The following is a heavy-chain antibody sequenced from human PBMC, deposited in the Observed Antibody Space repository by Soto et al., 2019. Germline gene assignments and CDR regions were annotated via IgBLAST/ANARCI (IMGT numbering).Heavy chain of an antibody. J-gene: IGHJ4*02. D-gene: IGHD5-12*01. CDR1: RFAFSSYG. V-gene: IGHV3-23*01. CDR3: AKRSGYQEAAYLDY. Sequence: PGGCLRLSCAVSRFAFSSYGMNWVRQAPGKGLEWVSSISDDGDSTYYADSVKGRFTISRDNSKNTLYLQMNSLRAEDTAVYYCAKRSGYQEAAYLDYWGQGTLVTVSS. CDR2: ISDDGDST.